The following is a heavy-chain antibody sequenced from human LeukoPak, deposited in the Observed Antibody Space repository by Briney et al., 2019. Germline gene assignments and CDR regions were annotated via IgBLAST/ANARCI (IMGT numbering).Heavy chain of an antibody. V-gene: IGHV1-18*04. CDR1: GYTFTGYY. CDR2: ISAYNGNT. J-gene: IGHJ6*03. D-gene: IGHD6-13*01. CDR3: ARDRYSSSWYLALRSYYYYYMDV. Sequence: ASVKVSCKASGYTFTGYYMHWVRQAPGQGLEWMGWISAYNGNTNYAQKLQGRVTMTTDTSTSTAYMELRSLRSDDTAVYYCARDRYSSSWYLALRSYYYYYMDVWGKGTTVTVSS.